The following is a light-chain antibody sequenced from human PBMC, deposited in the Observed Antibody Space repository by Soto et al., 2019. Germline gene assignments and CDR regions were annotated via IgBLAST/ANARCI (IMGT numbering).Light chain of an antibody. CDR3: QQRSNWPPLT. J-gene: IGKJ4*01. CDR2: DAS. V-gene: IGKV3-11*01. Sequence: EIVLTQSPATLFLSPGERATLSCRASQSVSSYLAWYQQKPGQAPRLLIYDASNRATGIPARFSGSGSGTDFTLTTSSLAPEDFAVYYCQQRSNWPPLTFGGGTKVEIK. CDR1: QSVSSY.